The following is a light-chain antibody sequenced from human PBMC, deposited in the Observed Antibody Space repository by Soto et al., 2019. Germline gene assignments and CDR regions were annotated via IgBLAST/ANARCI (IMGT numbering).Light chain of an antibody. V-gene: IGLV2-14*03. J-gene: IGLJ1*01. CDR2: DVT. Sequence: SAPKPPSSGARAPGQTFTLSLPGTNSDVGNNNYVSWYQHNPGRAPKVMICDVTNRPSGVSNRFSGSKSGNTASLTISGLQAEDEADYYCSSFTGSSYVFGTGTKVTVL. CDR3: SSFTGSSYV. CDR1: NSDVGNNNY.